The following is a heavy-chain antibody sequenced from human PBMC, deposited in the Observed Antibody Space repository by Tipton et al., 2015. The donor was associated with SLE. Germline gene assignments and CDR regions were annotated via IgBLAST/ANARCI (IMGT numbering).Heavy chain of an antibody. CDR1: GGSISSSNW. V-gene: IGHV4-4*02. J-gene: IGHJ5*02. D-gene: IGHD2-2*02. CDR2: IYQSGST. CDR3: ARGGYCRSTSCYRFAS. Sequence: TLSLTCAVSGGSISSSNWWSWVRQPPGKGLEWIGDIYQSGSTNYNPSLKSRVTLSVDKSKNQFSLKLSSVTVADTAVYYCARGGYCRSTSCYRFASWGQGTLVTVTS.